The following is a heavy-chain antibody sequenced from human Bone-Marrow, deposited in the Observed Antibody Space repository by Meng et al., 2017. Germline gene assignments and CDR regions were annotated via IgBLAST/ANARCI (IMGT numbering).Heavy chain of an antibody. J-gene: IGHJ4*02. CDR3: ARGRRIVGATFRLFDY. V-gene: IGHV4-34*01. Sequence: QVQFQRWGAGLLKPSETLSLPCAVSGGSFSGYYWTWIRQPPGKGLEWIGEINHSGSSNYNPSLKSRVTLSADTPERQFSLKLSSVTAADTAVYYCARGRRIVGATFRLFDYWGQGTLVTVSS. D-gene: IGHD1-26*01. CDR2: INHSGSS. CDR1: GGSFSGYY.